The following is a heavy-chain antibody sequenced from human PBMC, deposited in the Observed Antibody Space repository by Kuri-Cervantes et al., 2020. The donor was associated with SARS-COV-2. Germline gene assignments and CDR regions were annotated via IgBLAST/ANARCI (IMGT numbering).Heavy chain of an antibody. J-gene: IGHJ6*03. D-gene: IGHD3-22*01. CDR3: ALGYWGSGYPRYYYYMDV. CDR2: IIPILGTP. CDR1: RDTFTTFG. V-gene: IGHV1-69*13. Sequence: SVKVSCKASRDTFTTFGFSWVRQASGQGLEWMGGIIPILGTPNYAQKFQGRVTITADESTSTAFMELSSLRSEDTAVYYCALGYWGSGYPRYYYYMDVWGKGTTVTVSS.